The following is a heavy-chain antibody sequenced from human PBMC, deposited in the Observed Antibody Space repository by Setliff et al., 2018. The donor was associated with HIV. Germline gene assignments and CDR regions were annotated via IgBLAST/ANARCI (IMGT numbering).Heavy chain of an antibody. Sequence: GASVKVSCKASGCTFSEYAIHWVRQAPGQRLEWMGRIDTDNGYRRYSPKLQGRVTITKDTSANTAYMELRGLRSEDTAVYYCARWCAAAGCYPAIYHFDSWGQGTLVTVS. CDR1: GCTFSEYA. J-gene: IGHJ4*02. V-gene: IGHV1-3*04. CDR3: ARWCAAAGCYPAIYHFDS. CDR2: IDTDNGYR. D-gene: IGHD2-2*01.